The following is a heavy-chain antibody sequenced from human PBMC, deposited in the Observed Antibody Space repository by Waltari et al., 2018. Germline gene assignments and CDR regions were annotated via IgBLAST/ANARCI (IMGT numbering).Heavy chain of an antibody. CDR1: GGTFSSYA. V-gene: IGHV1-69*01. Sequence: QVQLVQSGAEVKKPGSSVKVSCKASGGTFSSYAISWVRQAPGQGREWMGGIIPIFGTANYAKKFQGRVTITADESTSTAYMELSSLRAEDTAVYYCARGAKDYYDSSGYYPIDYWGQGTLVTVSS. CDR3: ARGAKDYYDSSGYYPIDY. J-gene: IGHJ4*02. CDR2: IIPIFGTA. D-gene: IGHD3-22*01.